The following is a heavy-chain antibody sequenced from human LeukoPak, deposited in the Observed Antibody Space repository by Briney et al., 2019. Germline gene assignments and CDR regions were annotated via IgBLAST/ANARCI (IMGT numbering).Heavy chain of an antibody. D-gene: IGHD6-13*01. CDR3: AKDRRFRQLVPNAFDI. Sequence: PGGSLRLSCAASGFTFSSYAMSWVRQAPGKGLEWVSAISGSGGSTYYADSVRGRFIISRDNSKNTLYLQMNSLRAEDTAVYYCAKDRRFRQLVPNAFDIWGQGTMVTVSS. CDR2: ISGSGGST. CDR1: GFTFSSYA. J-gene: IGHJ3*02. V-gene: IGHV3-23*01.